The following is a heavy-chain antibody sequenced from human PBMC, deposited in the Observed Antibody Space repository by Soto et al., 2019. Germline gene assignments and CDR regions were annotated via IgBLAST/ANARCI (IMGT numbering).Heavy chain of an antibody. CDR2: IIPIFGTA. V-gene: IGHV1-69*13. Sequence: SVKVSCKASGGTFSSYAISWVRQAPGQGLEWMGGIIPIFGTANYAQKFQGRVTITADESTSTAYMELSSLRSEDTAVYYCARGEADSGYEGPLDYWGKGTLVTVSS. CDR1: GGTFSSYA. D-gene: IGHD5-12*01. CDR3: ARGEADSGYEGPLDY. J-gene: IGHJ4*02.